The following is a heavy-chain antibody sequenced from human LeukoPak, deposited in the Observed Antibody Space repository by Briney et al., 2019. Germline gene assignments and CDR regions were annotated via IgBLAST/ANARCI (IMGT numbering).Heavy chain of an antibody. CDR3: ARRMYSSGWYDYYHYGMDV. J-gene: IGHJ6*02. CDR1: GYTFTSYA. D-gene: IGHD6-19*01. V-gene: IGHV7-4-1*02. Sequence: ASVKVSCKASGYTFTSYAMNWVRQAPGQGLEWMGRINTNTGNPTYAQGFTGRFVFSLDTSVSTAYLQISSLKAEDTAVCYCARRMYSSGWYDYYHYGMDVWGQGTTVTVSS. CDR2: INTNTGNP.